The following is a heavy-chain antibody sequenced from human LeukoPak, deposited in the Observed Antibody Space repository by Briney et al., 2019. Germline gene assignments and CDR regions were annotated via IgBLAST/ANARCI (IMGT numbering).Heavy chain of an antibody. CDR3: AKDRHPSPSFDY. CDR1: GFTFSSYG. J-gene: IGHJ4*02. Sequence: GGSLRLSCAASGFTFSSYGMHWVRQAPGKGLEWVAVISYDGSNKYYADSVKGRFTISRDNSKNTLYLQMNSLRAEDTAVYYCAKDRHPSPSFDYWGQGTLVTVSS. V-gene: IGHV3-30*18. CDR2: ISYDGSNK.